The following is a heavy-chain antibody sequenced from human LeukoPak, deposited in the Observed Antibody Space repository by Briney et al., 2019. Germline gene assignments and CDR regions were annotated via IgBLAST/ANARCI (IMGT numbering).Heavy chain of an antibody. CDR1: GGSISSYY. J-gene: IGHJ4*02. D-gene: IGHD2-21*02. V-gene: IGHV4-59*08. CDR2: IYYSGST. CDR3: ARHGGYCGGDCYVDY. Sequence: SETLSLTCTVSGGSISSYYWSWIRQPPGKGLEWIGYIYYSGSTNYNPSLKSRVTISVDTSKNQFSLKLSSVTAADTAVYYCARHGGYCGGDCYVDYRGQGTLVTVSS.